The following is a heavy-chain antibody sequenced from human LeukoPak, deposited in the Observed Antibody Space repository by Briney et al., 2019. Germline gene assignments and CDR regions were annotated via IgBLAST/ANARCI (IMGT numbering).Heavy chain of an antibody. Sequence: SGRSLRLSCAASGFTFSDFYMSWIRQAPGKGREWRSDISSSSTDTNYADSVRGRFTISRDNAKNSLFLQLNSLRAEDTAVYYCARKTYYYDSGSYSKSYYFDYWGQGTLVTVSS. J-gene: IGHJ4*02. D-gene: IGHD3-10*01. CDR2: ISSSSTDT. V-gene: IGHV3-11*06. CDR1: GFTFSDFY. CDR3: ARKTYYYDSGSYSKSYYFDY.